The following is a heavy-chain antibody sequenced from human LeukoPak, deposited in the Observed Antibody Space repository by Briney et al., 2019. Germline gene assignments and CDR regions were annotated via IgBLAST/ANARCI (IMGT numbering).Heavy chain of an antibody. V-gene: IGHV4-39*07. Sequence: PSETLSLTCTVSGGSISSSSYYWGWIRQPPGKGLEWIGSIYYSGSTYYNPSLKSRVTISVDTSKNQFSLKLSSVTAADTAVYYCASSPHYDSSGYYFAFDIWGQGTMVTVSS. J-gene: IGHJ3*02. CDR3: ASSPHYDSSGYYFAFDI. CDR1: GGSISSSSYY. D-gene: IGHD3-22*01. CDR2: IYYSGST.